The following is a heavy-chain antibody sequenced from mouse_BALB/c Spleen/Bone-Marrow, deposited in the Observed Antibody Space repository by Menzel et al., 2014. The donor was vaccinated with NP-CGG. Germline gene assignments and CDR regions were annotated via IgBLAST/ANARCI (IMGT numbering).Heavy chain of an antibody. CDR2: INPSTGYT. J-gene: IGHJ4*01. Sequence: VQLQESGAELVKPGASVKMSCKASGYTFTSYWMHWVKQRPGQGLEWIGYINPSTGYTEYNQKFKDKATLTADKSSSTAYMQLGSLTSEDSAVYYCARQITTVDYAMDYWGQGTSVTVSS. CDR3: ARQITTVDYAMDY. D-gene: IGHD1-1*01. CDR1: GYTFTSYW. V-gene: IGHV1-7*01.